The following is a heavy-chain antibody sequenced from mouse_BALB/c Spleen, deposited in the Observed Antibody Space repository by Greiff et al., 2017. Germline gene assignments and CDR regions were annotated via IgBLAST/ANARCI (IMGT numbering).Heavy chain of an antibody. V-gene: IGHV1S29*02. D-gene: IGHD2-14*01. CDR2: IYPYNGGT. CDR3: ARLAYYRYDYAMDY. CDR1: GYTFTDYN. J-gene: IGHJ4*01. Sequence: VQLQQSGPELVKPGASVKISCKASGYTFTDYNMHWVKQSHGKSLEWIGYIYPYNGGTGYNQKFKSKATLTVDNSSSTAYMELRSLTSEDSAVYYCARLAYYRYDYAMDYWGQGTSVTVSS.